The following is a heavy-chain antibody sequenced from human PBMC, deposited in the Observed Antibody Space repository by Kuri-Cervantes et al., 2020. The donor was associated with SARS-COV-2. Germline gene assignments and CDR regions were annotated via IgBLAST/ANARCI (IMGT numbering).Heavy chain of an antibody. J-gene: IGHJ4*02. CDR3: ARAFNWHYYFDS. CDR2: IYHDGKT. CDR1: GDSIIGGGYS. V-gene: IGHV4-30-2*01. D-gene: IGHD1-7*01. Sequence: SLCLSCAVSGDSIIGGGYSWNWMRQPPGKDLEWLGYIYHDGKTSYNPSLKSRVTISVDTSKNQFSLRLASMTAAGTAVYYCARAFNWHYYFDSWGQGTLVTVSS.